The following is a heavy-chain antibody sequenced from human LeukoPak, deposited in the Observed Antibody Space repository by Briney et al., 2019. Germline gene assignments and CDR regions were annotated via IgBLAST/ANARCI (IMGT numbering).Heavy chain of an antibody. CDR3: ARDIRVVGATTGDY. Sequence: GGSLRLSCAASGFTFSSYSMNWVRQAPGKGLEWVSSISSSSSYIYYADSVKGRFTISRDNAKNSLYLQMNSLRAEDTAVYYCARDIRVVGATTGDYWGRGTLVTVSS. CDR2: ISSSSSYI. CDR1: GFTFSSYS. D-gene: IGHD1-26*01. J-gene: IGHJ4*02. V-gene: IGHV3-21*01.